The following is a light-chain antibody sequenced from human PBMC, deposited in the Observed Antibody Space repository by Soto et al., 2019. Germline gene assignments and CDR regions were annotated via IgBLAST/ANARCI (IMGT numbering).Light chain of an antibody. CDR1: QSLSSSY. CDR3: QHYYSSLFI. CDR2: GGS. J-gene: IGKJ3*01. V-gene: IGKV3-20*01. Sequence: EIVLTQSPGTLSLSPGERGTLSCRASQSLSSSYLAWYQQKPGQAPRLLIYGGSTRATGIPDMFSGSGSGTDFTLTISRLEPEDFAVYYCQHYYSSLFIFGPGTKVDIK.